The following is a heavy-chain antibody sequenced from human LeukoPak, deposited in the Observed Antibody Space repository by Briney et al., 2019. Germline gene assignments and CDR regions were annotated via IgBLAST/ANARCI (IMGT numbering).Heavy chain of an antibody. V-gene: IGHV1-69*02. Sequence: SVKVSCKASGYTFSSYTISWVRQAPGQGLEWMGRIIPILGIANYAQKFQGRVTITADKSTSTAYMELSSLRSEDTAVYYCASQASGYAVDYWGQGTLVTVSS. D-gene: IGHD3-10*01. J-gene: IGHJ4*02. CDR1: GYTFSSYT. CDR3: ASQASGYAVDY. CDR2: IIPILGIA.